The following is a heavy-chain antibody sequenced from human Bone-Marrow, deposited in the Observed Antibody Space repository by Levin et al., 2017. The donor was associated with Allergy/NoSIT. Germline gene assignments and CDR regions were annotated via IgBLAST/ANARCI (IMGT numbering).Heavy chain of an antibody. D-gene: IGHD3-10*01. V-gene: IGHV4-39*07. CDR3: ARVSDYGSGNYYEYYFDA. CDR2: IYYTARS. J-gene: IGHJ4*02. Sequence: GSLRLSCAVSGASIYNSPYFWAWIRQPPGKGLEWVASIYYTARSFYNPSLTRPATISVDTSTNQFSLKLTSVTAADTAVYYCARVSDYGSGNYYEYYFDAWGQGTLVTVSS. CDR1: GASIYNSPYF.